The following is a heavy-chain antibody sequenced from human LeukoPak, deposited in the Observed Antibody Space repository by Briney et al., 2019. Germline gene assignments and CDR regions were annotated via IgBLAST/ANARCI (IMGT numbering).Heavy chain of an antibody. CDR2: IIPIFGTA. CDR3: ARGGYYDSSGYFDY. V-gene: IGHV1-69*05. J-gene: IGHJ4*02. CDR1: GGTFSSYA. D-gene: IGHD3-22*01. Sequence: GFSVKVSCKASGGTFSSYAISWVRQAPGQGLEWMGGIIPIFGTANYAQKFQGRVTITTDESTSTAYMGLSSLRSEDTAVYYCARGGYYDSSGYFDYWGQGTLVTVSS.